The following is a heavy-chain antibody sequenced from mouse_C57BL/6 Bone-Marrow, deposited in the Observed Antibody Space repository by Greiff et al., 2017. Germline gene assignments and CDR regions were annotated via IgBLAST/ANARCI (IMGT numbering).Heavy chain of an antibody. Sequence: VQLQQSGAELARPGASVKLSCKASGYTFTSYGISWVKQRTGQGLEWIGEIYPRSGNTYYNEKFKGKATLTADKSSSTAYMELRSLTSEDSAVYFCARGAYYYGSLLFAYWGQGTLVTVSA. V-gene: IGHV1-81*01. J-gene: IGHJ3*01. CDR1: GYTFTSYG. CDR3: ARGAYYYGSLLFAY. D-gene: IGHD1-1*01. CDR2: IYPRSGNT.